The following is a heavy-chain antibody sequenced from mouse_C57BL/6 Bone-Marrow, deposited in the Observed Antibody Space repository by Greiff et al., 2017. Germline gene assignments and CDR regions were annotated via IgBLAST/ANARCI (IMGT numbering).Heavy chain of an antibody. CDR2: IDPSDSYT. J-gene: IGHJ4*01. CDR3: AGSSLYYYAMDY. CDR1: GYTFTSYW. Sequence: QVQLQQPGAELVKPGASVKLSCKASGYTFTSYWMQWVKQRPGQGLEWIGEIDPSDSYTNYNQKFKGKATLTVDTSSSTAYMQLSSLTSEDSAVYYCAGSSLYYYAMDYWGQGTSVTVSS. V-gene: IGHV1-50*01. D-gene: IGHD6-1*01.